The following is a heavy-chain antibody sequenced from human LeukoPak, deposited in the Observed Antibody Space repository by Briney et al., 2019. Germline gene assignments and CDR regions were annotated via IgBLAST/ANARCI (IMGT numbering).Heavy chain of an antibody. V-gene: IGHV4-59*11. Sequence: KPSETLSLTCTVSGGSISSHYWSWIRQPPGKGLEWIGYISYIGSTNYNPSLKSRVTISVDTSKNQFSLKLSSVTAADAAAYFCARDPTTVTKGLDIWGQGTMVTVSS. CDR1: GGSISSHY. D-gene: IGHD4-17*01. J-gene: IGHJ3*02. CDR2: ISYIGST. CDR3: ARDPTTVTKGLDI.